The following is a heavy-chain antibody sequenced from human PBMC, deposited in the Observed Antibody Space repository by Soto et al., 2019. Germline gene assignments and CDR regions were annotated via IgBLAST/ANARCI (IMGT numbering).Heavy chain of an antibody. V-gene: IGHV1-2*04. J-gene: IGHJ3*02. CDR2: INPNSGGT. Sequence: QVQLVQSGAEVKKPGASVKVSCKASGYTFTGYYMHWVRQAPGQGLEWMGWINPNSGGTNYAQKFQGWVTMTRDTSISTAYMELSRLRSDDTAVYYCAREWTTVTKCDAFGIWGQGTMVTVSS. CDR1: GYTFTGYY. CDR3: AREWTTVTKCDAFGI. D-gene: IGHD4-17*01.